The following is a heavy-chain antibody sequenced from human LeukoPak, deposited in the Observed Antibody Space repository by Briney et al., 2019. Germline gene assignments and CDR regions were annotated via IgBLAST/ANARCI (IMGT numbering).Heavy chain of an antibody. V-gene: IGHV3-21*01. Sequence: GGSLRLSCAASGFTFSTYAMNWVRQAPGKGLEWVSSISSSSSYIYYADSVKGRFPISRDNAKISLYLQMNSLRAEDTAVYYCARGRLCGGGCWYFGLWGRGTLVTVSS. CDR1: GFTFSTYA. CDR2: ISSSSSYI. D-gene: IGHD2-21*02. CDR3: ARGRLCGGGCWYFGL. J-gene: IGHJ2*01.